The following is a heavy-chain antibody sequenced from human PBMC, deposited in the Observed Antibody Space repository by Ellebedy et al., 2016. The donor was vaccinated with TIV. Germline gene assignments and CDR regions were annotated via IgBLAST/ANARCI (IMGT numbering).Heavy chain of an antibody. Sequence: AASVKVSCKASGYTFTSYHMQWVRQAPGQGLEWMGIISPSGGSTDYAQKFQGRVTMTRDTSTSTVSMELSSLRSEDTAVYYCARDQAEGRSSDYWGQGTLVTVSS. CDR2: ISPSGGST. V-gene: IGHV1-46*01. J-gene: IGHJ4*02. CDR3: ARDQAEGRSSDY. D-gene: IGHD6-13*01. CDR1: GYTFTSYH.